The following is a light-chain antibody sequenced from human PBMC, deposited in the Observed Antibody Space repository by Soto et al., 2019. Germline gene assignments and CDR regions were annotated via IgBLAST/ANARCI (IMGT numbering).Light chain of an antibody. Sequence: EIVMTQSPATLSVSPGERATLSCRSSQSGSSNLACYQQKPGQAPRLLIYGASTRATGIPARFSGSGSGTEFTLTISSLQSEDFAVYYCQQYNNWPRITVGPGTRLEIK. CDR2: GAS. V-gene: IGKV3-15*01. CDR3: QQYNNWPRIT. J-gene: IGKJ5*01. CDR1: QSGSSN.